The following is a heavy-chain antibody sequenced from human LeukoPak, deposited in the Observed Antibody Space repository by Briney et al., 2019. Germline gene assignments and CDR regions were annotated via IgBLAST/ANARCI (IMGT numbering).Heavy chain of an antibody. Sequence: GESLRLSCAASGFTFSGYWIHWVRQAPGKGLEWVSRINPNGRTTTYADSVKGRFTISRDNAKNTVYLQMNSLRAEDTAVYYCAREGYEDAFDIWGQGTMVTVSS. CDR1: GFTFSGYW. CDR2: INPNGRTT. CDR3: AREGYEDAFDI. V-gene: IGHV3-74*01. J-gene: IGHJ3*02. D-gene: IGHD3-3*01.